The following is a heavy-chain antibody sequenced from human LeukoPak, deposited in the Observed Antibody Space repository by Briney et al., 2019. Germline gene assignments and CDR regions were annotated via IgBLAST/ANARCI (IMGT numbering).Heavy chain of an antibody. V-gene: IGHV1-18*01. CDR3: ARVALWFGDLGFDP. J-gene: IGHJ5*02. CDR2: ISAYNGNT. D-gene: IGHD3-10*01. Sequence: ASVKVSCKASGYTFTSYGISWVRQAPGQGLEWMGWISAYNGNTNYAQKLQGRVTMTTDTSTSTAYMELRSLRSDDTAVYYCARVALWFGDLGFDPSGQGTLVTVSS. CDR1: GYTFTSYG.